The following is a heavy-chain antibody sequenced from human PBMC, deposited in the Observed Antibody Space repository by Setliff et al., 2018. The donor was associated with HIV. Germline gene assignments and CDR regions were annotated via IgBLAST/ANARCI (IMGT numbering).Heavy chain of an antibody. J-gene: IGHJ4*02. CDR3: ARGGGYYKLDY. CDR1: GASVRSPTW. D-gene: IGHD3-10*01. Sequence: PSETLSLTCAVSGASVRSPTWWSWVRQAPGKGLEWVGEVFHSGSTNYNPSHKSRLTISVDKSKDQLSLKLTSVTAADTALYYCARGGGYYKLDYWGRGTLVTVSS. V-gene: IGHV4-4*02. CDR2: VFHSGST.